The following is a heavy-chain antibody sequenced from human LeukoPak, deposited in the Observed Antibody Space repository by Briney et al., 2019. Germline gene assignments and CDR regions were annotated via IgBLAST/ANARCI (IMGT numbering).Heavy chain of an antibody. D-gene: IGHD3-9*01. J-gene: IGHJ5*02. V-gene: IGHV4-4*07. Sequence: SETLSLTCTVSGGSISSYYWSWIRQPAGKGLEWIGRIYTSGSTNYNASLKSRVSMSVDTSKNQFSLKLSSVTAADTAVYYCARWEVSYYDILTGYATRKFDPWGQGTLVTVSS. CDR1: GGSISSYY. CDR2: IYTSGST. CDR3: ARWEVSYYDILTGYATRKFDP.